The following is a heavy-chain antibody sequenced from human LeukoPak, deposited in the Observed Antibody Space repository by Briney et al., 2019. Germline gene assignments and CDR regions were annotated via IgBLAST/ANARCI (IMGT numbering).Heavy chain of an antibody. CDR3: ARDFSQTLHS. D-gene: IGHD3-3*01. J-gene: IGHJ4*02. CDR2: IYSAGGT. V-gene: IGHV3-53*01. Sequence: GGSLRLSCAASGFTVSSNYMTWVRQAPGKGLEWVSLIYSAGGTYYTDSVKGRFTISRHSSKNTLYLQMNSLRAEDTAVYYCARDFSQTLHSWGQGTLVTVSS. CDR1: GFTVSSNY.